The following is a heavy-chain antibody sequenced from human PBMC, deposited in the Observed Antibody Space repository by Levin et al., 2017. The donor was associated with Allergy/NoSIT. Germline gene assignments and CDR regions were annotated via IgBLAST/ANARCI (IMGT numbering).Heavy chain of an antibody. D-gene: IGHD3-10*01. CDR2: ISSSSSYT. Sequence: GGSLRLSCAASGFTFSDYYMSWIRQAPGKGLEWVSYISSSSSYTNYADSVKGRFTISRDNAKNSLYLQMNSLRAEDTAVYYCARVKITMVQGVPDYYYYYYMDVWGKGTTVTVSS. CDR3: ARVKITMVQGVPDYYYYYYMDV. CDR1: GFTFSDYY. J-gene: IGHJ6*03. V-gene: IGHV3-11*06.